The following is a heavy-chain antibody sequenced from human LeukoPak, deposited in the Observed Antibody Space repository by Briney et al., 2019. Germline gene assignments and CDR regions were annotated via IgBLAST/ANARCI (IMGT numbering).Heavy chain of an antibody. CDR1: GFTFSSYS. D-gene: IGHD6-13*01. J-gene: IGHJ5*02. CDR3: AREGSSSWNARIDP. V-gene: IGHV3-21*01. Sequence: PGGSLRLSCAASGFTFSSYSMNWVRQAPGKGLEWVSSISSSSSYIYYADSVKGRFTTSRDNAKNSLYLQMNSLRAEDTAVYYCAREGSSSWNARIDPWGQGTPVTVSS. CDR2: ISSSSSYI.